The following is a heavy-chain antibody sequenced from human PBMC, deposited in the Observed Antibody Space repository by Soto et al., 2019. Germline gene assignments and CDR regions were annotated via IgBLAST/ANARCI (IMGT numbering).Heavy chain of an antibody. CDR1: GFTFSSYA. D-gene: IGHD2-2*03. V-gene: IGHV3-23*01. J-gene: IGHJ4*02. Sequence: EVQLLESGGGLVQPGGSLRLSCAASGFTFSSYAMSWVRQAPGKGLEWVSAISGSGGSTYYADSVKGRFTISRDNSKKTLYMQMNSLRAEDTAVYDWAKEGGYCSSTSCYGRVYYWGQGTLVTVSS. CDR2: ISGSGGST. CDR3: AKEGGYCSSTSCYGRVYY.